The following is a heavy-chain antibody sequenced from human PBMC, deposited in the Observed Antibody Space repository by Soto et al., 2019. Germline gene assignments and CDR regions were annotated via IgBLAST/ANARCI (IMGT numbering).Heavy chain of an antibody. V-gene: IGHV1-18*01. J-gene: IGHJ6*02. Sequence: ASVKVSCKASGYTFTSYGISWVRQAPGQGLEWMGRISAYNGKTNYAQKLQGRVTMTTDTSKNSLYLQMNSLRAEDTAVYYCAREDGYVDYYYYYGMDVWGQGTTVTVSS. CDR2: ISAYNGKT. D-gene: IGHD5-12*01. CDR1: GYTFTSYG. CDR3: AREDGYVDYYYYYGMDV.